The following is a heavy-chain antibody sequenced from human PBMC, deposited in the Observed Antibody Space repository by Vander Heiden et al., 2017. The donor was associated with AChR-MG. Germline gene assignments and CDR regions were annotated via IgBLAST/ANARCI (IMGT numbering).Heavy chain of an antibody. V-gene: IGHV3-23*01. CDR1: GFTFSSYA. J-gene: IGHJ6*02. Sequence: EVQLLESGGGLVQPGGSLRLSCAASGFTFSSYAMGWVRQAPGKGLEWVSAISGSGGSTYYADSVKGRFTISRDNSKNTLYLQMNSLRAEDTAVYYCAKDQKEGGSSWYSEYGMDVWGQGTTVTVSS. CDR2: ISGSGGST. CDR3: AKDQKEGGSSWYSEYGMDV. D-gene: IGHD6-13*01.